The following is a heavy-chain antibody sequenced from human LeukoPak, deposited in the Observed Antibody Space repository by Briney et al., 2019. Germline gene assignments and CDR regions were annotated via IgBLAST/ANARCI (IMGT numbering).Heavy chain of an antibody. Sequence: TSETLSFTCTVSGYSISSGYCWGWIPQPPGKGLEWIGSIYHSGSTYYKSSLKSRVTISVDTSKNQFSPKLTSVPSADTAVDYCASGGSGYYFDYWGQGTLVTVSS. V-gene: IGHV4-38-2*02. CDR2: IYHSGST. CDR1: GYSISSGYC. CDR3: ASGGSGYYFDY. J-gene: IGHJ4*03. D-gene: IGHD3-22*01.